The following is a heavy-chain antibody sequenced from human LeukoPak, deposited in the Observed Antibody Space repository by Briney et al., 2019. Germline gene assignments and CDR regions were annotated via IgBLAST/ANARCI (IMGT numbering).Heavy chain of an antibody. D-gene: IGHD5-18*01. Sequence: PSETLSLTCTVSDSSISSYYWSWIRQPPGKGLEWIGYIYYSGSTNYNPSLKSRVTISVDTSKNQFSMNLSSVTAADTAVYYCARVRSGYSYGPFDYWGQGTLVTVSS. J-gene: IGHJ4*02. CDR2: IYYSGST. CDR3: ARVRSGYSYGPFDY. V-gene: IGHV4-59*01. CDR1: DSSISSYY.